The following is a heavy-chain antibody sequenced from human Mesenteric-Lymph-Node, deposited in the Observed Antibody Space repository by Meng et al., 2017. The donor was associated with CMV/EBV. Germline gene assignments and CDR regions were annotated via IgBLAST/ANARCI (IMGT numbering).Heavy chain of an antibody. CDR1: GFTFSSYA. Sequence: GGSLRLSCAASGFTFSSYAMHWVRQAPGKGLEWVAVISYDGSNKYYADSVKGRFTISRDNSKNTLYLQMNSLRAEDTAVYYCARDQNWYLGYYGMDVWGQGTTVTVSS. CDR3: ARDQNWYLGYYGMDV. D-gene: IGHD4-23*01. CDR2: ISYDGSNK. J-gene: IGHJ6*02. V-gene: IGHV3-30*04.